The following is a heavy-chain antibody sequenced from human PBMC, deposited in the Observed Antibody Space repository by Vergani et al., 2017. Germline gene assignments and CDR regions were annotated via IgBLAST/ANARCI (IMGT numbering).Heavy chain of an antibody. D-gene: IGHD3-10*01. CDR1: GGSISSGDYY. J-gene: IGHJ5*02. CDR3: ARRSYYGSGSYSWGWFDP. CDR2: IYYSGST. V-gene: IGHV4-30-4*08. Sequence: QLQLQESGSGLVKPSQTLSLTCTVSGGSISSGDYYWSWIRQPPGKGLEWIGYIYYSGSTYYNPSLKSRVTISVDTSKNQFSLKLSSVTAADTAVYYCARRSYYGSGSYSWGWFDPWGQGTLVTVSS.